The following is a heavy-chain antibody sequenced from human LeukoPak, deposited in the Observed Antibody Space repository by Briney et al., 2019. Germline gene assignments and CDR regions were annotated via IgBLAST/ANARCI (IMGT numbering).Heavy chain of an antibody. CDR3: ARGEPAAALDY. V-gene: IGHV4-34*01. Sequence: SETLSLTCAVYGGSFSGYYWSWIRQPPGKGLEWIGEINHSGSTNYNPSLKSRVTISVDTSKNQFSLKLSSVTAADTAVYYCARGEPAAALDYWGQGTLVTVSS. D-gene: IGHD6-13*01. J-gene: IGHJ4*02. CDR1: GGSFSGYY. CDR2: INHSGST.